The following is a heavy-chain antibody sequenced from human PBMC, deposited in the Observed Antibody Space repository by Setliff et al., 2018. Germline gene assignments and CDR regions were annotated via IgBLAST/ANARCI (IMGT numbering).Heavy chain of an antibody. Sequence: PGGSLRLSCAASRFTFSNYWMSWVRQAPGKGLEWVANIKEDGSEKYYVDSVKGRFTISRDNAKNSLDLQMDSLRAEDTAVYYCVRDWASGDDHWGRGTLVTVSS. CDR1: RFTFSNYW. CDR2: IKEDGSEK. CDR3: VRDWASGDDH. J-gene: IGHJ4*02. V-gene: IGHV3-7*01. D-gene: IGHD3-10*01.